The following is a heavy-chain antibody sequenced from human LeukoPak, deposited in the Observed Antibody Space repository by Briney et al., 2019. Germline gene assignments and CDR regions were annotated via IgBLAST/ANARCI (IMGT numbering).Heavy chain of an antibody. CDR2: IYYSGST. CDR1: GGSISSYH. V-gene: IGHV4-59*01. Sequence: SETLSLTCTVSGGSISSYHWSWIRQPPGKGLEWIGYIYYSGSTNYNPSLKSRVTISVDTSKNQFSLKLSSVTAADTAVYYCATRGDYGDYLADYWGQGTLVTVSS. J-gene: IGHJ4*02. CDR3: ATRGDYGDYLADY. D-gene: IGHD4-17*01.